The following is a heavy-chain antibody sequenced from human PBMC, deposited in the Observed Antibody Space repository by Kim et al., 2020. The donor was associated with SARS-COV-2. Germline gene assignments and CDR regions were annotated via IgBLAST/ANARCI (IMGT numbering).Heavy chain of an antibody. CDR3: ARFALVVVAAIHVGMDV. D-gene: IGHD2-15*01. Sequence: SQGRVTITRDTSASTAYMELSSLRSEDTAVYYCARFALVVVAAIHVGMDVWGQGTTVTVSS. V-gene: IGHV1-3*01. J-gene: IGHJ6*02.